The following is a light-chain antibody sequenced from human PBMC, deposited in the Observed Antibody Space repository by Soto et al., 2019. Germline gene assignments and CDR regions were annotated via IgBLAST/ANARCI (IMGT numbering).Light chain of an antibody. Sequence: EIVLTQSPATLSLSPGERATLSCRASQGVSSFLAWCQRKPGQAPRLLIYDAPNRATVIPASFSGSGPGTYFTLNFSSLEPEDFALYYCQHRSNWHGLTVGGGTKVEIK. J-gene: IGKJ4*01. CDR2: DAP. CDR3: QHRSNWHGLT. CDR1: QGVSSF. V-gene: IGKV3D-11*01.